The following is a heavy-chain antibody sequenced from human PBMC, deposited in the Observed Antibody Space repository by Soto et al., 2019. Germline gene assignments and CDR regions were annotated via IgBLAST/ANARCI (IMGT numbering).Heavy chain of an antibody. CDR2: INPSGGST. D-gene: IGHD3-10*01. V-gene: IGHV1-46*01. Sequence: AGNAFTSRYMHWQRKNNGQGLEWMGIINPSGGSTSYAQKFQGRVTMTRDTSKNTLYLQMNSLRAEDTAVYYCATLDLWSPADYYGQGTVVTISS. J-gene: IGHJ4*02. CDR1: GNAFTSRY. CDR3: ATLDLWSPADY.